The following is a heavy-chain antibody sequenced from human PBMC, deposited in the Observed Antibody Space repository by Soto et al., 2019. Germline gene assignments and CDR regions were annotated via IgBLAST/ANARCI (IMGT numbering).Heavy chain of an antibody. J-gene: IGHJ6*03. CDR1: GFIFNTYA. Sequence: EVQLLESGGGLVQPGGSLRLSCAGSGFIFNTYAMTWVRQVPGKGLEWVSCINVSGGSTYYADSVKGRFTISRDNSKNTVYLQMNSLGPEDTALYYCAGAYRSYHMDVWGKGTTVTVSS. CDR3: AGAYRSYHMDV. CDR2: INVSGGST. V-gene: IGHV3-23*01. D-gene: IGHD3-16*02.